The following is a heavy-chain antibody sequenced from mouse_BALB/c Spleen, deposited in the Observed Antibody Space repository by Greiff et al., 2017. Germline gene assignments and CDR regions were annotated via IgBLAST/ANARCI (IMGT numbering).Heavy chain of an antibody. CDR2: INPGSGGT. J-gene: IGHJ3*01. Sequence: VKLQESGAELVRPGTSVKVSCKASGYAFTNYLIEWVKQRPGQGLEWIGVINPGSGGTNYNEKFKGKATLTADKSSSTAYMQLSSLTSDDSAVYFCARFGGFAYWGQGTLVTVSA. V-gene: IGHV1-54*03. CDR3: ARFGGFAY. D-gene: IGHD3-1*01. CDR1: GYAFTNYL.